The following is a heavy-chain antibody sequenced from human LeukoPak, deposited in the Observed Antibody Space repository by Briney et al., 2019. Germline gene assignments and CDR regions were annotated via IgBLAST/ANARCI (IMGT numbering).Heavy chain of an antibody. J-gene: IGHJ6*03. Sequence: PSETLSLTCAVSGGSISSSSWWSWVRQPPGKGLEWIGEIYHSGSTNYNPSLKSRVTISVDTPKNQFSLKLSSVTAADTAVYYCARRPLRFLEWGYMDVWGKGTTVTVSS. CDR1: GGSISSSSW. V-gene: IGHV4-4*02. CDR3: ARRPLRFLEWGYMDV. D-gene: IGHD3-3*01. CDR2: IYHSGST.